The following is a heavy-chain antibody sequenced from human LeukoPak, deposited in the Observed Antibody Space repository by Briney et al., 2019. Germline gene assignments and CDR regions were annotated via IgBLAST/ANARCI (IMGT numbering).Heavy chain of an antibody. CDR2: INSDGCSR. Sequence: GWSLRLSCAASGFTFRNYWMRWVRQAPGKGLAWVSRINSDGCSRNYADSVKGRFTISRDNANNTLYLQINSLRAEDTAVYYCASASSHRIAAGGDYWGQGTLVTVSS. V-gene: IGHV3-74*01. CDR1: GFTFRNYW. CDR3: ASASSHRIAAGGDY. J-gene: IGHJ4*02. D-gene: IGHD6-13*01.